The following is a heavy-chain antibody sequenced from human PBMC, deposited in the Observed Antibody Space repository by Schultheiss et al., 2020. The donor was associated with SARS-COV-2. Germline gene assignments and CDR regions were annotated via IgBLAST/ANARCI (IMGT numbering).Heavy chain of an antibody. D-gene: IGHD6-6*01. V-gene: IGHV4-34*01. CDR3: ARKVRTIAARPRPFDY. Sequence: SETLSLTCSVYGGSFSGYNWSWIRQPPGKGLEWIGEIDHSGSTNYNPSLKSRVTISVDTSKNQFSLKLSSMTAADTAVYYCARKVRTIAARPRPFDYWGQGTLVTVSS. CDR2: IDHSGST. J-gene: IGHJ4*02. CDR1: GGSFSGYN.